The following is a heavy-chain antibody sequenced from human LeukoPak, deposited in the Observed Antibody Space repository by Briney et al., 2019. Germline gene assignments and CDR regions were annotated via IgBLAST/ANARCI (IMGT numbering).Heavy chain of an antibody. V-gene: IGHV1-18*01. J-gene: IGHJ4*02. D-gene: IGHD6-13*01. CDR2: NSAYNGNT. CDR3: ASHETYSSSWYGNY. Sequence: ASVKVSCKASGYTFTSYGISWVRQAPGQGLEWMGWNSAYNGNTNYAQKLQGSVTITTDKTTSTAYMELRSLRSDATDVYYCASHETYSSSWYGNYWGQGTLVTVSS. CDR1: GYTFTSYG.